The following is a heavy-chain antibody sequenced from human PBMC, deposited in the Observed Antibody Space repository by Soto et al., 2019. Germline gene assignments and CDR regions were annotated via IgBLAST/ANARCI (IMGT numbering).Heavy chain of an antibody. CDR1: GYTFTSYG. CDR2: ISAYNGNT. J-gene: IGHJ3*02. D-gene: IGHD3-9*01. V-gene: IGHV1-18*01. Sequence: VKVSCKASGYTFTSYGISWVRQAPGQGLEWMGWISAYNGNTNYAQKLQGRVTMTTDTSTSTAYMELRSLRSDDTAVYYCARDYDILTGYPDAFDIWGQGTMVTVSS. CDR3: ARDYDILTGYPDAFDI.